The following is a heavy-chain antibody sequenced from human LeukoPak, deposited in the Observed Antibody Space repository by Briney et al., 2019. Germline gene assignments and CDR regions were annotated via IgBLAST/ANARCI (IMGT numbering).Heavy chain of an antibody. V-gene: IGHV3-21*06. J-gene: IGHJ4*02. Sequence: PGGSLRLSCAASGFTFSTYNMNWVRQAPGKGLEWVSSITSGGTYTYYADSVKGRFTTSRDNTKNSLSLQLSSLRAEDTAVYYCARGHYDILTASYKWTPDYWGQGILVTVSS. D-gene: IGHD3-9*01. CDR1: GFTFSTYN. CDR3: ARGHYDILTASYKWTPDY. CDR2: ITSGGTYT.